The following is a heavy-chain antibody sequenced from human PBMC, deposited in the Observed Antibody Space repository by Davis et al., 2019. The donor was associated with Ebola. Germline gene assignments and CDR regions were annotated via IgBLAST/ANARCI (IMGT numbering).Heavy chain of an antibody. J-gene: IGHJ4*02. Sequence: GESLKISCAVSGFTFSTYTMNWVRQAPGKGLEWVSSISSSGSHIYYADSVKGRFTTSRDNAKNSLYLQMNSLRAEDTAVYYCARDASSSWTHHDYWGQGTLVTVSS. D-gene: IGHD6-13*01. V-gene: IGHV3-21*01. CDR3: ARDASSSWTHHDY. CDR1: GFTFSTYT. CDR2: ISSSGSHI.